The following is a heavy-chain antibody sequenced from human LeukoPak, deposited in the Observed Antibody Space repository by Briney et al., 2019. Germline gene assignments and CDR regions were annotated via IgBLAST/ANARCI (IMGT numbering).Heavy chain of an antibody. Sequence: PGGSLRLSCAASGFTFSSYAMSWVRQAPGKGLEWVSAISGSGGSTYYADSVKGRFTISRDNSKNTLYLQMNRLTAEDTGVYYCARSWDARLNFDYWGPGTLVTVSS. V-gene: IGHV3-23*01. J-gene: IGHJ4*02. CDR1: GFTFSSYA. CDR2: ISGSGGST. CDR3: ARSWDARLNFDY. D-gene: IGHD1-26*01.